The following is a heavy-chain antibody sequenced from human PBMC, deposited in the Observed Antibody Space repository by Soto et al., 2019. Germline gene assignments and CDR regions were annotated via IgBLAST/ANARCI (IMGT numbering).Heavy chain of an antibody. D-gene: IGHD3-22*01. V-gene: IGHV3-73*01. Sequence: VGSLRLSCAASGFTFSGSAMHWVRQASGKGLEWVGRIRSKANSYATAYAASVKGRFTISRDDSKNTAYLQMNSLKTEDTAVYYCTRPFYYDSSGYRGAIVYWGQGALVTVSS. CDR3: TRPFYYDSSGYRGAIVY. CDR2: IRSKANSYAT. CDR1: GFTFSGSA. J-gene: IGHJ4*02.